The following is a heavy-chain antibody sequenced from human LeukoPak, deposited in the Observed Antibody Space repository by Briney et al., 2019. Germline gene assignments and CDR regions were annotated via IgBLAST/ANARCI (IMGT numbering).Heavy chain of an antibody. V-gene: IGHV3-33*01. CDR1: GFTLSTYG. CDR3: VRSTAAALNNIFDM. CDR2: IWYDGSNK. D-gene: IGHD6-13*01. J-gene: IGHJ3*02. Sequence: GGSLRLSCSASGFTLSTYGMHWVRQAPGKGLEWVALIWYDGSNKFYLDSVKGRFTISRVNSNNTLSLELKSLRVEDTGLYYCVRSTAAALNNIFDMWGQGTMVIVSS.